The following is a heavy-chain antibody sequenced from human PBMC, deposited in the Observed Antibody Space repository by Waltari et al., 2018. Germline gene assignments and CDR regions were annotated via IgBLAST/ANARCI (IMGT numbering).Heavy chain of an antibody. CDR2: INPNSGGT. J-gene: IGHJ4*02. CDR1: GYTLTELS. CDR3: ARALPYGDYVH. D-gene: IGHD4-17*01. Sequence: QVQLVQSGAEVKKPGASVKVSCKVSGYTLTELSMHWVRQAPGKGLEWMGWINPNSGGTNYAQKFKDWVTMTRDTSISTVYMELSRLRSDDTAVYYCARALPYGDYVHWGQGTLVTVSS. V-gene: IGHV1-2*04.